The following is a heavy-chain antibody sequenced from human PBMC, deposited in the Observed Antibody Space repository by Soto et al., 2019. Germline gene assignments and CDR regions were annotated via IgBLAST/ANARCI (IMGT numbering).Heavy chain of an antibody. CDR2: VNWNGGNS. D-gene: IGHD5-12*01. CDR3: ARAFSGHDHYVDS. V-gene: IGHV3-20*04. CDR1: GFTFDDYG. J-gene: IGHJ4*02. Sequence: EVQLVQSGGSVVRPGGSLRLSCTASGFTFDDYGMAWVRQRPGKGLEWVSGVNWNGGNSGYGDSVKGRFIISRDNAKNTLYLQMNSLRSGDTAFYYCARAFSGHDHYVDSWGLGTLVTVST.